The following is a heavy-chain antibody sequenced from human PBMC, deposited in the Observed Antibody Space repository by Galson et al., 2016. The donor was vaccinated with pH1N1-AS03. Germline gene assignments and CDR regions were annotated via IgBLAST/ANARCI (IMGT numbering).Heavy chain of an antibody. Sequence: SLRLSCAASGFTFSSYGMSWVRQAPGKGLEWVSTISGNGVNTYYADSVRGRFTISRDNSKNTLYLQMNSLKTEDTAVYYCTAVESGLDHWGQGTLVTVSS. CDR2: ISGNGVNT. D-gene: IGHD6-19*01. CDR3: TAVESGLDH. CDR1: GFTFSSYG. J-gene: IGHJ4*02. V-gene: IGHV3-23*01.